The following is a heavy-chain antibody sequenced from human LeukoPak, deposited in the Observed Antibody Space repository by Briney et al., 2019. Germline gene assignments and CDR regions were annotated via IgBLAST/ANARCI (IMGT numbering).Heavy chain of an antibody. CDR2: IIPIFGTA. CDR3: ARELQYGYSSSGYYYMDV. CDR1: GGTFSSYA. Sequence: GASVKVSCKASGGTFSSYAISWVRQAPGQGPEWMGGIIPIFGTANYAQKFQGRVTITADESTSTAYMELSSLRSEDTAVYYCARELQYGYSSSGYYYMDVWGKGTTVTVSS. V-gene: IGHV1-69*13. D-gene: IGHD6-13*01. J-gene: IGHJ6*03.